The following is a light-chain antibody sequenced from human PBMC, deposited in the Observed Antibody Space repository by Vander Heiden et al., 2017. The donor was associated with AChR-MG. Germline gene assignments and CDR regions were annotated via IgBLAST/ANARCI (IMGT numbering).Light chain of an antibody. J-gene: IGLJ1*01. CDR1: RLSNKY. Sequence: SYDLTQSPPVSVSPAQTATITCSGERLSNKYTSWYHLRPGQSPVLVIFQDNLRPSGIPERFSGPNSGNTATLTISGIQSMDDGDYYCQVWDSDTDVFGTGTKVTV. V-gene: IGLV3-1*01. CDR3: QVWDSDTDV. CDR2: QDN.